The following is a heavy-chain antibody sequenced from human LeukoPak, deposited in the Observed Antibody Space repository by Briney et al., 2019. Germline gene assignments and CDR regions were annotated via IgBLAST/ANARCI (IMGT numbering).Heavy chain of an antibody. CDR2: IRYDGSNK. CDR1: GFILSDYY. D-gene: IGHD6-13*01. Sequence: GGSLRLSCAASGFILSDYYMTWIRQAPGKGLEWVAFIRYDGSNKYYADSVKGRFTISRDNAKNSLYLQMNSLRAEDTAVYYCARGIGAYSSSWYGAFDIWGQGTMVTVSS. V-gene: IGHV3-30*02. CDR3: ARGIGAYSSSWYGAFDI. J-gene: IGHJ3*02.